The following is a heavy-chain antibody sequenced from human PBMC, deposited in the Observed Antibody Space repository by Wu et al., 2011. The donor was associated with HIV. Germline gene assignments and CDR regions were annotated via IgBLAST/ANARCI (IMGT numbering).Heavy chain of an antibody. J-gene: IGHJ6*02. CDR1: GGTFSSYV. CDR3: ARNIVTGGWTSNLNAGGHYXYGV. Sequence: QVQLVQSGAEVKKPGSSMKVSCKASGGTFSSYVITWVRQAPGQGLEWMGRIIPIFGTTNYAQKFQGRVTITADKSTSTAYMELSSLRSDDTAMYYXARNIVTGGWTSNLNAGGHYXYGVWGQGTTVTVSS. V-gene: IGHV1-69*14. CDR2: IIPIFGTT. D-gene: IGHD2/OR15-2a*01.